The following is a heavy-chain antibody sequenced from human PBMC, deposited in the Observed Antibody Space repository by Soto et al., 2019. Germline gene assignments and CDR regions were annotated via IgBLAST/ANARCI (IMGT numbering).Heavy chain of an antibody. J-gene: IGHJ3*02. CDR1: GGSISSRNW. V-gene: IGHV4-4*02. D-gene: IGHD2-2*02. CDR2: VYHSGST. CDR3: ARDLPYTNDYYGGGAFDI. Sequence: QVQLQESGPGLVKSSGTLSLTCAVSGGSISSRNWWSWVRQPPGKGLEWIGEVYHSGSTDYNPSLKSRVTISIDKSKNEFSLKMRSVTAADTAVYFCARDLPYTNDYYGGGAFDIWGQGTMVTISS.